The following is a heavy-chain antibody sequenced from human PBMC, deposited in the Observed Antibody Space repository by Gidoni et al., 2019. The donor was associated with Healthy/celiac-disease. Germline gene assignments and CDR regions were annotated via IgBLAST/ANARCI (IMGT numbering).Heavy chain of an antibody. CDR2: IYYSGST. D-gene: IGHD2-8*01. CDR1: GGSISSYY. Sequence: QVQLQESGPGLVKPSETLSLTCTVPGGSISSYYWSLIRQPPGKGLEWIGYIYYSGSTNHKPSLKSRVTISVDTSKNQFSLKLSSVTAADTAVYYCARFNENDAFDIWGQGTMVTVSS. V-gene: IGHV4-59*08. CDR3: ARFNENDAFDI. J-gene: IGHJ3*02.